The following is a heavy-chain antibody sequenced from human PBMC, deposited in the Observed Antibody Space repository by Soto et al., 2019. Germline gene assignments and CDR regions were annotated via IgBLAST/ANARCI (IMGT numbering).Heavy chain of an antibody. CDR2: INPNSGST. CDR3: GRLEGLATISYYFDY. CDR1: GYTFTGYY. Sequence: ASVKVSCQASGYTFTGYYMHWVRQAPGQGLEWMGWINPNSGSTYYNPSLESRVTISVDKSKNQFSLKLMSLSAADTAVYYCGRLEGLATISYYFDYWGQGALVTVSS. V-gene: IGHV1-2*02. J-gene: IGHJ4*02. D-gene: IGHD3-9*01.